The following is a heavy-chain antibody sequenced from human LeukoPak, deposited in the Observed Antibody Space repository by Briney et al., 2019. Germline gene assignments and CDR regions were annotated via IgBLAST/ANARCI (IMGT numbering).Heavy chain of an antibody. CDR1: GFTFDSFS. CDR2: ISSSSTYI. CDR3: ARGREGAFDI. Sequence: GGSLRLSCAASGFTFDSFSINWVRQAPGKGLEWVASISSSSTYIYYGGSVKGRFTISRDNAKNLVYLEMNSLRAEDTAVYYCARGREGAFDIWGQGTMVTVSS. V-gene: IGHV3-21*01. J-gene: IGHJ3*02.